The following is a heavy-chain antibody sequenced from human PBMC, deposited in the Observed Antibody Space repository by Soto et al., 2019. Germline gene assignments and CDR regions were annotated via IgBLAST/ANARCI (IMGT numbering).Heavy chain of an antibody. V-gene: IGHV3-23*01. CDR3: AKGGLYNWFDP. J-gene: IGHJ5*02. CDR1: GFTFSSYA. Sequence: GGSLRLSCAASGFTFSSYAMSWVRQAPGKGLEWVSGISGSGGITYYADSVKGQFTISRDNSKNTLYLQMNSLRADDTAVYYCAKGGLYNWFDPWGQGTLVTVSS. CDR2: ISGSGGIT.